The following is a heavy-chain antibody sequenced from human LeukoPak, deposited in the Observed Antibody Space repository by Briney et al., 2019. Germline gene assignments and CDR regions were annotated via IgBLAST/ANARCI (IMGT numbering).Heavy chain of an antibody. CDR2: IYYSGNT. J-gene: IGHJ4*02. D-gene: IGHD3-10*01. CDR1: GGSISSGSHY. CDR3: ARLSYGSGSHYNFYFDF. Sequence: KPSETLSLTCTVSGGSISSGSHYWGWIRQPPGKELEWIGNIYYSGNTYYNPSLKSRVSISVDASKNQFSLNLSSVTAADTAVYHCARLSYGSGSHYNFYFDFWGQGTLVTVSS. V-gene: IGHV4-39*01.